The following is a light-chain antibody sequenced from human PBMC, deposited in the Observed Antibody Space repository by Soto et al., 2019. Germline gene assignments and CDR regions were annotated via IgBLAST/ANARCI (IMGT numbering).Light chain of an antibody. V-gene: IGKV1-5*03. Sequence: DIQMTQSPSTLSASVGDRVTITCRASQSISYWLAWYQQKPGKAPKLLIYKASSLERGVPSRFSGSGSGTEFTLTISSLQPDDFATYYCQQYNAYWTFGQGTKVDIK. CDR1: QSISYW. CDR2: KAS. CDR3: QQYNAYWT. J-gene: IGKJ1*01.